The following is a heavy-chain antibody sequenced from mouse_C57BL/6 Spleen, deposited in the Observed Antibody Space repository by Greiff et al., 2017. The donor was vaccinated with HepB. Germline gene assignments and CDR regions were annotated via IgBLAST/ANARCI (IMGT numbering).Heavy chain of an antibody. V-gene: IGHV1-42*01. J-gene: IGHJ3*01. CDR3: LIYYGNYWFAY. CDR2: INPSTGGT. D-gene: IGHD2-1*01. CDR1: GYSFTGYY. Sequence: VQLQQSGPELVKPGASVKISCKASGYSFTGYYMNWVKQSPEKSLEWIGEINPSTGGTTYNQKFKAKATLTVDKSSSTAYMQLKSLTSEDSAVYYCLIYYGNYWFAYWGQGTLVTVSA.